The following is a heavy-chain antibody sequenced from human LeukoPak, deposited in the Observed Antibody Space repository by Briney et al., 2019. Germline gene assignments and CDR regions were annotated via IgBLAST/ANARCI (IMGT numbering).Heavy chain of an antibody. CDR1: GYTFTSYG. J-gene: IGHJ5*02. D-gene: IGHD3-10*01. CDR3: ARDTSSLYGSGSPNWFDP. Sequence: GASVKVSCKASGYTFTSYGISWVRQAPAQGLEWMGWISAYNGNTNYAQKLQGRVTMTTDTSTSTAYMELRSLRSDDTAVYYCARDTSSLYGSGSPNWFDPWGQGTLVTVSS. V-gene: IGHV1-18*01. CDR2: ISAYNGNT.